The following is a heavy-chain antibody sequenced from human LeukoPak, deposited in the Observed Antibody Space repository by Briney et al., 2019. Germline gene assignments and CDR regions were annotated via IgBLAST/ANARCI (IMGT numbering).Heavy chain of an antibody. J-gene: IGHJ4*02. Sequence: SVNVSCKSSGGTFSSYAISWVRQAPGQGLEWMGGIIPIFGTANYAQKFQGRVTITTDESTSTAYMELSSLRSEDTAVYYCARGGRVPYYYDSSGYYHLVYWGQGTLVTVSS. V-gene: IGHV1-69*05. CDR2: IIPIFGTA. CDR3: ARGGRVPYYYDSSGYYHLVY. D-gene: IGHD3-22*01. CDR1: GGTFSSYA.